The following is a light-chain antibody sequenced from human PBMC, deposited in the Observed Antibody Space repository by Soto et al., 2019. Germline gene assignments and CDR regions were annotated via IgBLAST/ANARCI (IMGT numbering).Light chain of an antibody. J-gene: IGLJ1*01. CDR3: SSYTSSSTLV. Sequence: QSVLTQPASVSGSPGQSIIISCTGASSDVGTYSLVSWYQQHPGKAPKLMIYEVSNRPSGVSNRFSGSKSGNTASLTISGLQAEDEADYYCSSYTSSSTLVFGTGTKLTVL. CDR1: SSDVGTYSL. V-gene: IGLV2-14*02. CDR2: EVS.